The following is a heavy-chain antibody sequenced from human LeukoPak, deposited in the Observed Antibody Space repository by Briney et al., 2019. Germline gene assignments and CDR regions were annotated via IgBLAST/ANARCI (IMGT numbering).Heavy chain of an antibody. D-gene: IGHD1-14*01. V-gene: IGHV3-23*01. J-gene: IGHJ4*02. CDR2: IDASGSDT. Sequence: GGSLRLSCEVSEFPFSIYAMAWVRQAPGQGLEWVSAIDASGSDTYYTDSVKGRFTISRDNSKNTVYLQMNSLRVEDAAVYYCADYRKPQGLDYWGQGTLVTVSS. CDR1: EFPFSIYA. CDR3: ADYRKPQGLDY.